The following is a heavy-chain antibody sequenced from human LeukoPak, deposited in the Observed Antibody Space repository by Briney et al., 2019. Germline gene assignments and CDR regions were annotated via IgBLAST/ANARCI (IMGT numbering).Heavy chain of an antibody. CDR3: ARGDGYNFFDS. Sequence: PGGSLRLSCAASGFTVSSSNYMNWVRQAPGKGLEWVSVVYIDGTTYYADSVKGRFTISRDNSKNTLYYQMNSLRVEDTAVYYCARGDGYNFFDSWGQGTLVTVSS. D-gene: IGHD5-24*01. J-gene: IGHJ4*02. CDR1: GFTVSSSNY. V-gene: IGHV3-66*01. CDR2: VYIDGTT.